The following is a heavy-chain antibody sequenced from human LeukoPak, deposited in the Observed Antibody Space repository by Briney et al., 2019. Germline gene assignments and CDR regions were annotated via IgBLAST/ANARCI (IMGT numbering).Heavy chain of an antibody. V-gene: IGHV3-74*01. D-gene: IGHD3-22*01. J-gene: IGHJ4*02. CDR2: INGDGSTT. CDR1: GFAFNKYW. CDR3: ATGNYYDSRGYYTFGH. Sequence: GGSLRLSCAASGFAFNKYWMHWVRHTPGKGLVWVSRINGDGSTTSYADSVKGGFTISRDNAKNTLYLQMSSLRAEDTAVYYCATGNYYDSRGYYTFGHWGQGTLVTVSS.